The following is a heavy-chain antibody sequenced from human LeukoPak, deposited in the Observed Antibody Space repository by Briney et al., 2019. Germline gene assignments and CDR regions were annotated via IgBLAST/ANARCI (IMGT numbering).Heavy chain of an antibody. CDR2: IYYSGST. Sequence: SETLSLTCTVSGGSISSSSYYWGWIRQPPGKGLEWIGSIYYSGSTYYNPSLKSRVTISVDTSKNQFSLKLSSVTAADTAVYYCARSLLLWFGELLWGFDYWGQGTLVTVSS. D-gene: IGHD3-10*01. CDR1: GGSISSSSYY. V-gene: IGHV4-39*01. J-gene: IGHJ4*02. CDR3: ARSLLLWFGELLWGFDY.